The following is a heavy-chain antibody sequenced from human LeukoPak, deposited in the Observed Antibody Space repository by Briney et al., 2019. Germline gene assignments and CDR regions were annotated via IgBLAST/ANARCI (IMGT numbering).Heavy chain of an antibody. V-gene: IGHV3-30*02. CDR2: IRYDGSNK. D-gene: IGHD2/OR15-2a*01. CDR1: GFTFSTSG. Sequence: GGSLRLSCAASGFTFSTSGMHWVRQAPGKGLEWVAFIRYDGSNKYYGDSVKGRFTISRDNSKNTLYLQMNSLRAEDTAVYYCAKGIVIVSATGVDYWGQGTLVTVSS. CDR3: AKGIVIVSATGVDY. J-gene: IGHJ4*02.